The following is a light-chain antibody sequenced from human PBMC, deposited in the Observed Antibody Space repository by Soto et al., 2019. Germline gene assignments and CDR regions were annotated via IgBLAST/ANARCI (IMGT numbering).Light chain of an antibody. CDR1: QVSNNY. CDR2: AAS. J-gene: IGKJ3*01. Sequence: DIQMTQSPSSLSASVGDRVTITCRASQVSNNYLAWYQQKPGKAPKLLIFAASTLQSGVPSRFSGSGAGTEFTRTISSVQPEDVASYYCLRDGGAPPLTFGPGTKV. V-gene: IGKV1-27*01. CDR3: LRDGGAPPLT.